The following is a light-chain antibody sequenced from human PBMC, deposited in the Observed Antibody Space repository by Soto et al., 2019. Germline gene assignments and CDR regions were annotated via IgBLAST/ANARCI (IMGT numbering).Light chain of an antibody. CDR1: QSVSSSY. CDR3: QQYYSYWT. J-gene: IGKJ1*01. Sequence: EIVLTQSPGTLSLSPGERATLSCRASQSVSSSYLAWYQQKPGQAPRLLIYGASSRATGIPDRFSGSGSGTDFTLTISRLEPEDFATYYCQQYYSYWTFGQGTKVEV. CDR2: GAS. V-gene: IGKV3-20*01.